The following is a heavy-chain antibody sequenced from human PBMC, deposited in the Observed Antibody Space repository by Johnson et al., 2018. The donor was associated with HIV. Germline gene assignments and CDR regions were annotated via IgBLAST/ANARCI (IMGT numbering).Heavy chain of an antibody. V-gene: IGHV3-11*04. CDR1: GFTFSDYY. CDR2: IPSTGITV. D-gene: IGHD3-10*01. J-gene: IGHJ3*01. CDR3: ARAPEVRGVDAFDV. Sequence: QVQLVESGGGVVRPGGSLRLSCAASGFTFSDYYMSWIRQAPGKGLAWVSYIPSTGITVYYAASWKGRFTIARDNAKNSVYLQMNSLEAEDTAVYYCARAPEVRGVDAFDVWGQGTVVTVSS.